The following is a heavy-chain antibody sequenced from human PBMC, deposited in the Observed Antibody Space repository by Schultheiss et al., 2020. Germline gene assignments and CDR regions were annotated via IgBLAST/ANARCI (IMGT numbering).Heavy chain of an antibody. CDR1: GGSISSGSYY. V-gene: IGHV4-61*02. CDR2: IYTSGST. D-gene: IGHD4-23*01. J-gene: IGHJ4*02. Sequence: SETLSLTCTVSGGSISSGSYYWSWIRQPAGKGLEWIGRIYTSGSTNYNPSLKSRVTISVDTSKNQFSLKLSSVTAADTAVYYCARITRDYGGNLVDYWGQGTLVTVSS. CDR3: ARITRDYGGNLVDY.